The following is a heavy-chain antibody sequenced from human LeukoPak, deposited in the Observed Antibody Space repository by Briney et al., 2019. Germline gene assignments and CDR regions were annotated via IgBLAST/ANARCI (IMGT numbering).Heavy chain of an antibody. D-gene: IGHD5-12*01. Sequence: PGGSLRLSCAASGFTFSSYDMSWVRQAPGKGLEWVSAISGSGGSTYYADSVKGRFTISRDNSKNTLYRQMNSLRAEDTAVYYCAKRGYGDLDYWGQGTLVTVSS. CDR3: AKRGYGDLDY. J-gene: IGHJ4*02. V-gene: IGHV3-23*01. CDR1: GFTFSSYD. CDR2: ISGSGGST.